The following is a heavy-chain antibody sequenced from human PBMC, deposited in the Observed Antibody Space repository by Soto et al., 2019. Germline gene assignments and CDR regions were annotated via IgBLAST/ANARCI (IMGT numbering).Heavy chain of an antibody. D-gene: IGHD3-3*01. CDR2: MNPNSGNT. Sequence: ASVKVSCKASGYTFTSYDINWVRQATGQGLEWMGWMNPNSGNTGCAQEFQGRVTMTRNTSISTAYMELSSLRSEDTTVYYCARSQRCDDFWSGYYCGVDYWGQGTLVTVSS. CDR1: GYTFTSYD. CDR3: ARSQRCDDFWSGYYCGVDY. V-gene: IGHV1-8*01. J-gene: IGHJ4*02.